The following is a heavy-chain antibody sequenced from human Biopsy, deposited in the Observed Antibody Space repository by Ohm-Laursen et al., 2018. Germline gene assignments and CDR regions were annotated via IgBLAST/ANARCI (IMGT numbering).Heavy chain of an antibody. Sequence: SETLSLTCTVSGGSVSSGSHYWSWIRQPPGKGLEWIGFISNSGNTNYNPSLKSRVTISVDTSKNQISLKLGSVTVADTAVFYCARRGSGGRSFDYWGQGSLVTVSS. D-gene: IGHD2-15*01. CDR3: ARRGSGGRSFDY. CDR1: GGSVSSGSHY. CDR2: ISNSGNT. V-gene: IGHV4-61*01. J-gene: IGHJ4*02.